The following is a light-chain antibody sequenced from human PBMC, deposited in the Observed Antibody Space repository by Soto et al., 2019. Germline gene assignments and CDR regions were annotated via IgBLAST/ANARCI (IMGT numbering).Light chain of an antibody. CDR1: QNVDSNY. Sequence: EMVVAQYLGRLSLKKREKATLSCRASQNVDSNYLAWYEQKPGQAPRIIIFGASGRATGIPDRFSGSGSGTDFTLTISRLEPQDFALYYCQEYGSCLITFAHGTRLEIK. J-gene: IGKJ5*01. CDR3: QEYGSCLIT. CDR2: GAS. V-gene: IGKV3-20*01.